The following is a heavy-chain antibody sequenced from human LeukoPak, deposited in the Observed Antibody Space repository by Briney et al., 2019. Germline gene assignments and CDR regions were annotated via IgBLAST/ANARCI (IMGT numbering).Heavy chain of an antibody. CDR2: INHSGST. V-gene: IGHV4-34*01. CDR1: GGSFSGYY. CDR3: ASDTYNYYYGMDV. J-gene: IGHJ6*02. Sequence: SETLSLTCAVYGGSFSGYYWSWIRQPPGKGLEWIGEINHSGSTNYNPSLRSRVTISVDTSKNQFSLKLSSVTAADTAVYYCASDTYNYYYGMDVWGQGTTVTVSS.